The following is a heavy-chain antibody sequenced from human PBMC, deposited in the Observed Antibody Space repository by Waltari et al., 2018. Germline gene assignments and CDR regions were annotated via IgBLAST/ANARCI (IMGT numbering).Heavy chain of an antibody. J-gene: IGHJ5*02. V-gene: IGHV3-30-3*01. Sequence: QVQLVESGGGVVQPGRSLRLSCAASGFTFSSYAMHWVRQAPGKGLEWVAVIADDGSNKYYADSVKGRFTISRDNSKNTLYLQMNSLRAEDTAVYYCASTYNWNGWFDPWGQGTLVTVSS. CDR1: GFTFSSYA. CDR3: ASTYNWNGWFDP. CDR2: IADDGSNK. D-gene: IGHD1-20*01.